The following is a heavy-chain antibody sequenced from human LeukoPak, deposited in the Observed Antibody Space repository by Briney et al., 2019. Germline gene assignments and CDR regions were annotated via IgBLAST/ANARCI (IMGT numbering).Heavy chain of an antibody. CDR2: IWYDGSNK. J-gene: IGHJ4*02. D-gene: IGHD6-19*01. CDR3: AKELQAGWYYFDY. CDR1: GFTFSSYG. Sequence: GGSLRLSCAASGFTFSSYGMHWVRQAPGKGLEWVAVIWYDGSNKYYADSVKGRFTISRDNSKDTLYLQMNSLRAEDTAVYYCAKELQAGWYYFDYWGQGTLVTVSS. V-gene: IGHV3-33*06.